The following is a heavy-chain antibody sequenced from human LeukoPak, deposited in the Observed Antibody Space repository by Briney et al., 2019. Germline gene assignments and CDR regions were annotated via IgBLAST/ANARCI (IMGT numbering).Heavy chain of an antibody. CDR2: ISSSSSYI. Sequence: GGSLRLSCAASGFTFSSYSMNWVRQAPGKGPEWVSSISSSSSYIYYADSVKGRFTISRDNAKNSLYLQMNSLRAEDTAVYYCARRAYSRSWENDYWGQGTLVTVSS. D-gene: IGHD6-13*01. V-gene: IGHV3-21*01. CDR1: GFTFSSYS. J-gene: IGHJ4*02. CDR3: ARRAYSRSWENDY.